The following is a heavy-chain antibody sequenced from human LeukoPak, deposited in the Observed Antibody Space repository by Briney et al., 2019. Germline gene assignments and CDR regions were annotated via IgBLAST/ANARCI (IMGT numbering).Heavy chain of an antibody. CDR3: AKELAYCGGDCYSGAAFDI. J-gene: IGHJ3*02. CDR2: ISPNSGDT. CDR1: GYTFTGYY. V-gene: IGHV1-2*02. D-gene: IGHD2-21*02. Sequence: ASVKVSCKTSGYTFTGYYIHWVRQAPGQGLEWMGWISPNSGDTKYAQKFQGRVTMTMDTAITTVYMDLSSLRSEDTAVYYCAKELAYCGGDCYSGAAFDIWGLGTMVTVSS.